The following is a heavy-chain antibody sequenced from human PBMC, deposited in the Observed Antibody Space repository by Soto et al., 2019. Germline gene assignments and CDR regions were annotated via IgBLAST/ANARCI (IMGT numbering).Heavy chain of an antibody. Sequence: SVKVSCKASGGTFSSYAISWVRQAPGQGLEWMGGIIPIFGTANYAQKFQGRVTITADESTSTAYMELSSLRSEDTAVYYCARASGIAAFSYYGMDVWGQGATVTVSS. CDR1: GGTFSSYA. V-gene: IGHV1-69*13. J-gene: IGHJ6*02. D-gene: IGHD6-13*01. CDR2: IIPIFGTA. CDR3: ARASGIAAFSYYGMDV.